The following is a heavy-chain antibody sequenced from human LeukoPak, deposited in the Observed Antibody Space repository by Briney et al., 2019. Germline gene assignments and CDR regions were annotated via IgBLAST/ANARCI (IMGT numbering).Heavy chain of an antibody. CDR1: GDSVSSNSAA. Sequence: SQTLSLTCAISGDSVSSNSAAWNWIRQSPSRGLEWLGRTYYRSKWYNDYAVSVKSRITINPDTSKNQFSLQLNSVTPEDTAVYYCARAGRYSSGWYGGDFDYWGQGTLVTVSS. CDR3: ARAGRYSSGWYGGDFDY. V-gene: IGHV6-1*01. CDR2: TYYRSKWYN. J-gene: IGHJ4*02. D-gene: IGHD6-19*01.